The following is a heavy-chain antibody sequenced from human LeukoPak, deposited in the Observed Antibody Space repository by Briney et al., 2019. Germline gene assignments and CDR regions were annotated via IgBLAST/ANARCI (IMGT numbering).Heavy chain of an antibody. Sequence: QTGGSLRLSCAASGFTFSGYAMHWVRQAPGKGLEYVSAISSNGGSTYYANSVKGRFTISRDNSKNTLYLQMGSLRAEDMAVYYCARSYSGSYLTWGQGTLVTVSS. D-gene: IGHD1-26*01. J-gene: IGHJ5*02. CDR3: ARSYSGSYLT. CDR2: ISSNGGST. CDR1: GFTFSGYA. V-gene: IGHV3-64*01.